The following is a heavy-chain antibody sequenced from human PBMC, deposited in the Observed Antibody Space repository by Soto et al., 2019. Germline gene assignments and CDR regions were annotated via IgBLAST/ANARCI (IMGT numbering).Heavy chain of an antibody. V-gene: IGHV3-9*01. CDR2: ISWNSGSI. J-gene: IGHJ4*02. CDR1: GFTFDDYA. D-gene: IGHD4-17*01. CDR3: XXXXXXLRSPFDY. Sequence: EVQLVESGGGLVQPGRSLRLSCAASGFTFDDYAMHWVRQAPGKGLEWVSGISWNSGSIGYADSVKGRFTISRDNAKXXXXXXXXXXXXXXXXXXXXXXXXXXLRSPFDYWGQGTLVTVSS.